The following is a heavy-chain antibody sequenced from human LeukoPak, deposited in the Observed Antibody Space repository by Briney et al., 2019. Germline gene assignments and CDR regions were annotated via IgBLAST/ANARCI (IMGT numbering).Heavy chain of an antibody. CDR1: GPSVSSNY. J-gene: IGHJ3*02. D-gene: IGHD2-2*01. V-gene: IGHV4-59*02. CDR2: IYHSGST. CDR3: ARVPCSSASSYRATSFDI. Sequence: AQCLSPAWTVAGPSVSSNYLSCVRQPAGEGRGWISFIYHSGSTNYNPSLKSRVTTSVATSTNQFSMRLSSGTAADKAVCYCARVPCSSASSYRATSFDIWGQATMLTDSS.